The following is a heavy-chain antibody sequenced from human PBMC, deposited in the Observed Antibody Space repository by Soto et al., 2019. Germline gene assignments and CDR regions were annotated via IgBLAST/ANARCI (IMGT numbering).Heavy chain of an antibody. J-gene: IGHJ5*02. CDR3: ARDHDAAAGTWGWFDP. CDR1: GGTFSSYA. D-gene: IGHD6-13*01. Sequence: QVQLVQSGAEVKKPGSSVKVSCKASGGTFSSYAISWVRQAPVQGLEWMGGIIPIFGTANYAQKFQGRVTITADESTSTAYMELSSLRSEDTAVYYCARDHDAAAGTWGWFDPWGQGTLVTVSS. CDR2: IIPIFGTA. V-gene: IGHV1-69*12.